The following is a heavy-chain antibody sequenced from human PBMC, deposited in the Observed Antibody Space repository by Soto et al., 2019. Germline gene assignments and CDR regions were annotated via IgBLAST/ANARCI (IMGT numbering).Heavy chain of an antibody. V-gene: IGHV1-18*01. CDR1: GYTFTSYG. CDR3: ARNPRRDGYSYGLDY. J-gene: IGHJ4*02. D-gene: IGHD5-18*01. Sequence: GASVKVSCKASGYTFTSYGISWVRQAPGQGLEWMGWISAYNGNTNYAQKLQGRVTMTTDTSTSTAYMELRSLRSDDTAVYYCARNPRRDGYSYGLDYWGQGTLVTVSS. CDR2: ISAYNGNT.